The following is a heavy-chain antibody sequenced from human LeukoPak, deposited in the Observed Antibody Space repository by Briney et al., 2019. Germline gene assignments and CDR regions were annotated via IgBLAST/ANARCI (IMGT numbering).Heavy chain of an antibody. CDR1: GFTFSSYA. J-gene: IGHJ4*02. Sequence: PGGSLRLSCAASGFTFSSYAMSWVRQAPGKGLEWVSLMYSNGDTYYAESVKGRFTLSRDTSKNTLYLHMNSLRVEDTALYYCARDRGGYYYYPLDYWGQGILVTVSS. CDR3: ARDRGGYYYYPLDY. V-gene: IGHV3-66*01. CDR2: MYSNGDT. D-gene: IGHD3-22*01.